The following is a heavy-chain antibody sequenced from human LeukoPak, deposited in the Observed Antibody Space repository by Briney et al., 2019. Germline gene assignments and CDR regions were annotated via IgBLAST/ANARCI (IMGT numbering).Heavy chain of an antibody. CDR2: ISSSSSYI. J-gene: IGHJ3*02. Sequence: GGSLRLSCAASGFTFSSHSMNWVRQAPGKGLEWVSSISSSSSYIYYADSVKGRFTISRDNAKNSLYLQMNSLRAEDTAVYYCASPGSQGDAFDIWGQGTMVTVSS. CDR3: ASPGSQGDAFDI. V-gene: IGHV3-21*01. CDR1: GFTFSSHS.